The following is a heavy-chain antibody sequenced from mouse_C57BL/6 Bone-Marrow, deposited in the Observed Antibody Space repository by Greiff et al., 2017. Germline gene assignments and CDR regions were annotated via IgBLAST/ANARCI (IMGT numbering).Heavy chain of an antibody. CDR2: IYPRSGNT. Sequence: VKLQESGAELARPGVSVKLSCKASGYTFTSYGISWVKQRTGQGLEWIGEIYPRSGNTYYNEKFKGKATLTADKSSSTAYMELRSLTSEDSAVYFCARWSPVLYWGQGTLVTVSA. V-gene: IGHV1-81*01. CDR3: ARWSPVLY. J-gene: IGHJ3*01. CDR1: GYTFTSYG.